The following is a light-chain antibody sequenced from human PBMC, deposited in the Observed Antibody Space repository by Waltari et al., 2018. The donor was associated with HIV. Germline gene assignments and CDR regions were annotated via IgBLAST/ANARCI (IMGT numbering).Light chain of an antibody. CDR2: KDS. V-gene: IGLV3-25*03. J-gene: IGLJ1*01. Sequence: SYELTQPPSVSVSPGQTARITCSGDALPKKYVYWYQQRPGQAPVLVMYKDSERPSGIPERCSGSSSGTTVTLTISGVQAEDEAAYYCQSADSSGTYVFGTGTKVTVL. CDR1: ALPKKY. CDR3: QSADSSGTYV.